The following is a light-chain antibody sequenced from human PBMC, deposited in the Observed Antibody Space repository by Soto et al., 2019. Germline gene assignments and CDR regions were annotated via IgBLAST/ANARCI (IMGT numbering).Light chain of an antibody. CDR2: GAS. J-gene: IGKJ1*01. CDR3: QQYNTWLWT. V-gene: IGKV3-15*01. CDR1: QRVIAN. Sequence: EVVMTQSPATLSVSPGERATLSCRASQRVIANLAGYQQKPGKAPSLLFQGASNRATGIPARFSGSGFGTEFILTISSLQSEDFAVYYCQQYNTWLWTFGQGTKVEI.